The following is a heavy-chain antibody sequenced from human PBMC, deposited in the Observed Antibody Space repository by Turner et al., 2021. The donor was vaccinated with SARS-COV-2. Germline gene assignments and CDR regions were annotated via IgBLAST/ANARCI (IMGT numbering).Heavy chain of an antibody. J-gene: IGHJ6*02. CDR3: ARQLGYCSSTICYRFLRGGMDV. CDR2: ISSTSSYI. CDR1: GFTFSS. V-gene: IGHV3-21*01. Sequence: EVQLVESGGGLVKPGGSLRLSCAASGFTFSSMTWVRQAPGEGLEWVSSISSTSSYISYADSVKGRFTISRDNAKNSLYLQMNSLRAEDTAVYYCARQLGYCSSTICYRFLRGGMDVWGQGTTVTVSS. D-gene: IGHD2-2*01.